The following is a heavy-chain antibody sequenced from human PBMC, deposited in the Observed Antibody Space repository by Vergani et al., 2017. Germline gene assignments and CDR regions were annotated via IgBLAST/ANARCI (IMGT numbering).Heavy chain of an antibody. Sequence: QVQLQESGPGLVKPSETLSLTCTVSGGSISSYYLSWIRQPPGKGLEWIGYIYYSGSTNYNPSLKSRVTISVDTSKNQFSLKLSSVTAADTAVYYCARGVGCSSTSCYQFDYYYYYMDVWGKGTTVTVSS. CDR3: ARGVGCSSTSCYQFDYYYYYMDV. D-gene: IGHD2-2*01. J-gene: IGHJ6*03. CDR2: IYYSGST. CDR1: GGSISSYY. V-gene: IGHV4-59*01.